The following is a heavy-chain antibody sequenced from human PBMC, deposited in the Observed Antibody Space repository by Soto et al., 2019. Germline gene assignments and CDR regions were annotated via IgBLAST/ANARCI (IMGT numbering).Heavy chain of an antibody. J-gene: IGHJ4*02. Sequence: EVQLVESGGGLVKPGGSLRLSCAASGFTFSNAWMNWVRQAPGKGLEWVGRINSQPDGGTTDYAAPVKGRFTISRDDSKNTLYLQMNSLKTEDTALYYCTTRTDYRDFDYWGQGTLVTVSS. CDR3: TTRTDYRDFDY. V-gene: IGHV3-15*07. CDR1: GFTFSNAW. D-gene: IGHD4-4*01. CDR2: INSQPDGGTT.